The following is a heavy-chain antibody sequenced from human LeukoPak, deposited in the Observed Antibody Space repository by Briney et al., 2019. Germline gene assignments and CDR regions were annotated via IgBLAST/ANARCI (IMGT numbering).Heavy chain of an antibody. D-gene: IGHD6-19*01. CDR1: GFTFSSQA. Sequence: GGSLRLSCAASGFTFSSQAMGWVRQAPGKGLEWVSVISDSGSITYYADSVKGRFTISRDNSKNTLFLQMNSLRAEDTAVYYCAKDALRTNGWYFFDYWGQGTLVTVSS. CDR3: AKDALRTNGWYFFDY. CDR2: ISDSGSIT. J-gene: IGHJ4*02. V-gene: IGHV3-23*01.